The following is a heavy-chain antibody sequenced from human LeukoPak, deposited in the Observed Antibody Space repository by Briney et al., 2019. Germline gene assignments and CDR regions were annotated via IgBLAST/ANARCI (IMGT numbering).Heavy chain of an antibody. V-gene: IGHV1-2*02. CDR2: INPNSGGT. CDR1: GYTFTGYY. Sequence: GASVNVSCKASGYTFTGYYMHWVRQAPGQGLEWMGWINPNSGGTNYAQKFQGRVTMTRDTSISTAYMELSRLRSDDTAVYYCARGIYLWDYYFDYWGQGTLVTVSS. CDR3: ARGIYLWDYYFDY. J-gene: IGHJ4*02. D-gene: IGHD3-10*01.